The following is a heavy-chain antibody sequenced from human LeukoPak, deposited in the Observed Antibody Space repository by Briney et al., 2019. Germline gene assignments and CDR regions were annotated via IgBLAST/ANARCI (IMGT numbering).Heavy chain of an antibody. J-gene: IGHJ4*02. CDR1: GYTFTSYG. CDR2: IIPIFGTA. D-gene: IGHD1-1*01. CDR3: AISATERNYFDY. Sequence: ASVKVSCKASGYTFTSYGISWVRQAPGQGLEWMGGIIPIFGTANYAQKFQGRVTITADESTSTAYMELSSLRSEDTAVYYCAISATERNYFDYWGQGTLVTVSS. V-gene: IGHV1-69*13.